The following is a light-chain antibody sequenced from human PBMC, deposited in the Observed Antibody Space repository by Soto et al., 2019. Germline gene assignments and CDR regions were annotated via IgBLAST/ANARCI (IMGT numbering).Light chain of an antibody. J-gene: IGKJ1*01. CDR2: GAS. Sequence: EIVMTQSPATLSVYPGERATLSCRASQSVSTNLVWYQQKPGQAPRLLIYGASTRATGIPARFSGSGSGTEFTLTISSLQSEDFAVYYCQQYNNWSWTFGQGTKVEIK. V-gene: IGKV3-15*01. CDR3: QQYNNWSWT. CDR1: QSVSTN.